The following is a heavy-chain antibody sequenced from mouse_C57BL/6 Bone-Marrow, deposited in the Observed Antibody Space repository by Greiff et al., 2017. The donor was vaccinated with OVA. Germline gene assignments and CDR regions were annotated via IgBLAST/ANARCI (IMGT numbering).Heavy chain of an antibody. J-gene: IGHJ3*01. Sequence: EVKLVESGGGLVQPGGSLKLSCAASGFTFSDYYMYWVRQTPEKRLEWVAYISNGGGSTYYPDTVKGRFTISRDNAKNTLYLQMSRLKSEDTAVYYCARYGQAWFAYWGQGTLVTVSA. CDR2: ISNGGGST. CDR3: ARYGQAWFAY. D-gene: IGHD1-1*02. V-gene: IGHV5-12*01. CDR1: GFTFSDYY.